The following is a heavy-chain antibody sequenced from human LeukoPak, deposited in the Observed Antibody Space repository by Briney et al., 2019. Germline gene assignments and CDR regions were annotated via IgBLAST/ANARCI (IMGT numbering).Heavy chain of an antibody. J-gene: IGHJ4*02. CDR3: ARLLGYCSSTSRYLTSYYFDY. Sequence: ASVKVSCKASGYTFTSYGISWVRQAPGQGLEWMGWISAYNGNTNYAQKLQGRVTMTTDTSTSTAYMELRSLRSDDTAVYYCARLLGYCSSTSRYLTSYYFDYWGQGTLVTVSS. D-gene: IGHD2-2*01. CDR1: GYTFTSYG. CDR2: ISAYNGNT. V-gene: IGHV1-18*01.